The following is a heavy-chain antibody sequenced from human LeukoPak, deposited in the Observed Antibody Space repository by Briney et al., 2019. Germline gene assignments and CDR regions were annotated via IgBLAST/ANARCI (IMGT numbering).Heavy chain of an antibody. CDR1: GYTFTSYD. CDR3: ARGPRYCSGGSCLDP. V-gene: IGHV1-8*01. CDR2: MNPNSGNT. Sequence: ASVKVSCKASGYTFTSYDINWVRQATGQGRECMGWMNPNSGNTGYAQKFQGRVTMTRNTSISTAYMELSSLRSEDTAVYYCARGPRYCSGGSCLDPWGQGTLVTVSS. D-gene: IGHD2-15*01. J-gene: IGHJ5*02.